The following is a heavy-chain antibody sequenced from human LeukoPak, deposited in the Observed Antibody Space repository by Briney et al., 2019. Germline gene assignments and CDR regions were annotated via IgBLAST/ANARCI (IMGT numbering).Heavy chain of an antibody. D-gene: IGHD3-3*01. Sequence: ASVKVSCKASGYTFTSYGISWVRQAPGQGLEWMGIINPSGGSTSYAQKFQGRVTMTRDMSTSTVYMELSSLRSEDTAVYYCARVYDFWSGYYDYWGQGTLVTVSS. CDR3: ARVYDFWSGYYDY. CDR2: INPSGGST. J-gene: IGHJ4*02. V-gene: IGHV1-46*01. CDR1: GYTFTSYG.